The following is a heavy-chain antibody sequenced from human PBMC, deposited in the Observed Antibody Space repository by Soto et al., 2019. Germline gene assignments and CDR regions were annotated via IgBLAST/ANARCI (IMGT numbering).Heavy chain of an antibody. V-gene: IGHV3-21*01. CDR1: GFTFSSYS. CDR3: ARGLAKYDILTGYYLNWFDP. Sequence: GGSLRLSCAASGFTFSSYSMNWVRQAPGKGLEWVSSISSSSSYIYYADSVKGRFTISRDNAKNSLYLQMNSLRAEDTAVYYCARGLAKYDILTGYYLNWFDPWGQGTLVTVSS. J-gene: IGHJ5*02. D-gene: IGHD3-9*01. CDR2: ISSSSSYI.